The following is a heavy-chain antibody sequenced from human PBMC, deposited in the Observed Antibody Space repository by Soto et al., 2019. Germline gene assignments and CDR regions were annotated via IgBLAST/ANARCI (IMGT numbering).Heavy chain of an antibody. D-gene: IGHD4-17*01. CDR3: ARYRTTVTTPYFDP. CDR1: GFTFSSYS. CDR2: ISSSSSYI. V-gene: IGHV3-21*01. Sequence: EVQLVESGGGLVKPGGSLRLSCAASGFTFSSYSMNWVRQAPGKGLEWVSSISSSSSYIYYADSVKGRFTISRDNAKNSLYLQMNSLRAEDTAVYYCARYRTTVTTPYFDPWGQGTLVTVSS. J-gene: IGHJ5*02.